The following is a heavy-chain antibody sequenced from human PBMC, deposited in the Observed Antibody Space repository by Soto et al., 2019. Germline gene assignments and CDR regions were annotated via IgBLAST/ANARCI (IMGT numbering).Heavy chain of an antibody. CDR1: GYTFTTYG. J-gene: IGHJ4*02. Sequence: QVQLVQSGAEVKKPGASVKISCKASGYTFTTYGISWVRQAPGQGLELMGGISAYNRHTNYAQNFQGRVTLTTDTSTNTAYMELRSLRFYDTAVYYCARETIIGYYAFDYWVQGTLVTVSS. D-gene: IGHD3-22*01. V-gene: IGHV1-18*01. CDR2: ISAYNRHT. CDR3: ARETIIGYYAFDY.